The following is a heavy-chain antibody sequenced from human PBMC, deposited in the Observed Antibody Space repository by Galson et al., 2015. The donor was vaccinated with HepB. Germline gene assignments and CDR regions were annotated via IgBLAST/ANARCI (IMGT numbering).Heavy chain of an antibody. CDR1: GYTFTGYY. V-gene: IGHV1-2*02. Sequence: SVKVSCKASGYTFTGYYMHWVRQAPGQGLEWMGWINPNSGGTNYAQKFQGRVTMTRDTSISTAYVELSRLRSDDTAVYYCARDPPSRADDAFDSWGQGTMVTVSS. CDR3: ARDPPSRADDAFDS. CDR2: INPNSGGT. J-gene: IGHJ3*02.